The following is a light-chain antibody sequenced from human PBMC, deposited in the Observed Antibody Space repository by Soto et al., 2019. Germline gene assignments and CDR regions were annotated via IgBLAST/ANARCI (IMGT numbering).Light chain of an antibody. V-gene: IGLV1-44*01. Sequence: QSVLSQPPSVSVTPGQRVTISCSGSSPNIGSKTVNWYQQLPQTAPKLLIYGGNIGPSGVPGRFSGHKSGSPASLAISGLQSEDEADYYCATGDDGLLEFGVGTKLTVL. J-gene: IGLJ3*02. CDR3: ATGDDGLLE. CDR1: SPNIGSKT. CDR2: GGN.